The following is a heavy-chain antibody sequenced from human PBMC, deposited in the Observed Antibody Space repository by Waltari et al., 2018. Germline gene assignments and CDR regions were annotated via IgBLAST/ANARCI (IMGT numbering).Heavy chain of an antibody. CDR1: GFTFDDYA. J-gene: IGHJ4*02. D-gene: IGHD5-12*01. CDR2: ISWDVGST. Sequence: EVQLVESGGVVVQPGGSLRLSCAASGFTFDDYAMHWVRQAPGKGLEWVSLISWDVGSTYYADYVKGRFTISRDNSKNSLYLQMNSLRAEDTALYYCAKDISFGSLGATEGYSGYPDFDYWGQGTLVTVSS. CDR3: AKDISFGSLGATEGYSGYPDFDY. V-gene: IGHV3-43D*04.